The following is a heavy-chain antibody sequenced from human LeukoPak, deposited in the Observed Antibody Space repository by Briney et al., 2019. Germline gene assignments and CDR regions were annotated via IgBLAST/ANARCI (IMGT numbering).Heavy chain of an antibody. Sequence: PGGSLRLSCAASGFNFRFYIMNWVRQAPGKGLEWISYISSDAKTVNYADSVKGRFTISRDNAKNSLYLRMNSLSADDTAVYYCARVGSRYGPPNSWGQGTLVTVSS. J-gene: IGHJ4*02. CDR1: GFNFRFYI. D-gene: IGHD5-18*01. CDR2: ISSDAKTV. CDR3: ARVGSRYGPPNS. V-gene: IGHV3-48*01.